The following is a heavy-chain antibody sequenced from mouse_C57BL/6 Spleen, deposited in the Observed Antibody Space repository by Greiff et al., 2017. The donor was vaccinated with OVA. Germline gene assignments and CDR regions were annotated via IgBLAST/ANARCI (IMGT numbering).Heavy chain of an antibody. CDR1: GYTFTNYC. CDR3: ARAGECNHSASMDY. CDR2: IYPSDGGT. D-gene: IGHD3-1*01. J-gene: IGHJ4*01. V-gene: IGHV1-34*02. Sequence: VQLQQSGAELVKPGASVKMSCKASGYTFTNYCMDWVKQRPGQGLEWIGDIYPSDGGTIYNQKFKGKATLTVDKSSSTAYMELRSLTSEDTAVYYCARAGECNHSASMDYWGQGTTVTVSS.